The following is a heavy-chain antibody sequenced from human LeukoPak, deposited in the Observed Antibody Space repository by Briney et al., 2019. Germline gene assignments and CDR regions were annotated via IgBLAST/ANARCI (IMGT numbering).Heavy chain of an antibody. D-gene: IGHD2-15*01. V-gene: IGHV4-59*01. CDR2: VHYSGST. Sequence: SETLSLTCTVSGGSISRYYWSWIRQPPGKGLEWIGYVHYSGSTNYNPSLKSRVTISVDTSKNQFSLVLSSVTAADTAVYYCARSPIVVVVAATPGPFDYWGQGTLVTVSS. CDR3: ARSPIVVVVAATPGPFDY. CDR1: GGSISRYY. J-gene: IGHJ4*02.